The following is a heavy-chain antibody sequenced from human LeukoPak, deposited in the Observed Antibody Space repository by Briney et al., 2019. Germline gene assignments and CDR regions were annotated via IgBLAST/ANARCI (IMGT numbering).Heavy chain of an antibody. J-gene: IGHJ4*02. CDR2: VSGSGDYT. V-gene: IGHV3-23*01. D-gene: IGHD3-10*01. Sequence: GGSLRLSCSASLFTFSYYAMTWVRQAPGKGLEWVSGVSGSGDYTYYAGSVKGRFTISRDNSKNTLYLQLNSLRVEDMAVYYCAKEIYAYGSRGFDYWGQGTLVTVSS. CDR1: LFTFSYYA. CDR3: AKEIYAYGSRGFDY.